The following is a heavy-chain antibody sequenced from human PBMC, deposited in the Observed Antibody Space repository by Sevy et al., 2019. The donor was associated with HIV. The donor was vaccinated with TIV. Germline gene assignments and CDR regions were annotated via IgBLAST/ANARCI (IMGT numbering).Heavy chain of an antibody. CDR3: ARRVPGLAGNWFDP. CDR2: IYNVGDT. CDR1: GGSISGYY. D-gene: IGHD1-1*01. Sequence: SETLSLTCTVSGGSISGYYWSWIRQSPGKGLEWIGFIYNVGDTRYNPTLKSRVTISMATAKTQFSLNLNFVTAVATAVYYCARRVPGLAGNWFDPWGQGTLVTVSS. J-gene: IGHJ5*02. V-gene: IGHV4-59*01.